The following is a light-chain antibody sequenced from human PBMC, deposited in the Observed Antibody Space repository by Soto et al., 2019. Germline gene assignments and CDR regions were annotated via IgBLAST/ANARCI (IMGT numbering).Light chain of an antibody. CDR1: SSDVGGYNY. J-gene: IGLJ2*01. CDR2: EVN. V-gene: IGLV2-8*01. CDR3: CSYAATNNWDVI. Sequence: QSALTQPPPASGSPGQSVTISCTGTSSDVGGYNYVSWYQQYPGKAPKLMIYEVNKRPSGVPDRFSGSKSGNTASLTVSGLQADDEADYYCCSYAATNNWDVIFGGGTKLTVL.